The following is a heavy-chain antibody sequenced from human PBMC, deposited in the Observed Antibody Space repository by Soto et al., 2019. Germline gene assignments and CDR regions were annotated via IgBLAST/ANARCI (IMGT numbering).Heavy chain of an antibody. CDR2: IYWDDDE. D-gene: IGHD5-18*01. J-gene: IGHJ4*02. Sequence: QITLKESGPTLVKPTQTLTLTCTFSGFSLNTRGVGVGWIRQPPGKTLEWLALIYWDDDEGYSPSPRSRLTLTKDAFKTQAVLTTANTDPVDSAKYYCAPRPLGYRYHFDYWGQGTLVNVSP. CDR1: GFSLNTRGVG. CDR3: APRPLGYRYHFDY. V-gene: IGHV2-5*02.